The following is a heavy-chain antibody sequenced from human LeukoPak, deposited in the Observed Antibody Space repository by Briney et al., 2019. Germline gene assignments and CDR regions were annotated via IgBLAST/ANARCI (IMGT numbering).Heavy chain of an antibody. Sequence: SETLSLTCAVSGYSISSGYYWGWIRQPPGKGLEWIGSIYHSGSTNYNPSLKSRVTISVDTSKNQFSLKLSSVTAADTAVYYCARNRKIAAAGGTDYDYWGQGTLVTVSS. V-gene: IGHV4-38-2*01. D-gene: IGHD6-13*01. CDR2: IYHSGST. CDR3: ARNRKIAAAGGTDYDY. CDR1: GYSISSGYY. J-gene: IGHJ4*02.